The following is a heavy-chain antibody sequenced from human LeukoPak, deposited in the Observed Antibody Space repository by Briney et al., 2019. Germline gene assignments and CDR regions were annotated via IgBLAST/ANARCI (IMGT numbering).Heavy chain of an antibody. J-gene: IGHJ5*02. D-gene: IGHD5-12*01. CDR1: GYTFTGYY. CDR3: ARGRTSAGGYSGHDWGDWFDP. V-gene: IGHV1-2*02. Sequence: ASVEVSCKASGYTFTGYYMHWVRQAPGQGLEWMGWINPNSGGTNYAQKFQGRVTITRNTSISTAYMDLSSLRSEDSAVYYCARGRTSAGGYSGHDWGDWFDPWGQGTLVTVSS. CDR2: INPNSGGT.